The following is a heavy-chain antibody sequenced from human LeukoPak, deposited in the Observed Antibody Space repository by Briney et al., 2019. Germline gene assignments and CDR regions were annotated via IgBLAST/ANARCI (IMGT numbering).Heavy chain of an antibody. V-gene: IGHV4-30-4*01. J-gene: IGHJ4*02. CDR3: ARDTGRYFDWLL. Sequence: SETLSLTCTVSGGSISSGDYYWSWIRQPPGKGLEWIGYIYYSGSTYYNLSLKSRVTISVDTSKNQFSLKLSSVTAADTAVYYCARDTGRYFDWLLWGQGTLVTVSS. D-gene: IGHD3-9*01. CDR1: GGSISSGDYY. CDR2: IYYSGST.